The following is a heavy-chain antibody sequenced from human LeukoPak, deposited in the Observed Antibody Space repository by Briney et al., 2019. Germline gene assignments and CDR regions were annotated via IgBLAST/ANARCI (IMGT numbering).Heavy chain of an antibody. V-gene: IGHV5-51*01. Sequence: GESLKISCKGSRYSFTTYWIGWVRQMPGKGLEWMGIIYPGDSDTRYSPSFQGQVTISADKSISTAYLQWSSLKASDTAIYYCARRAVSAEYFQQWGQGTLVTVSS. CDR3: ARRAVSAEYFQQ. J-gene: IGHJ1*01. CDR1: RYSFTTYW. CDR2: IYPGDSDT.